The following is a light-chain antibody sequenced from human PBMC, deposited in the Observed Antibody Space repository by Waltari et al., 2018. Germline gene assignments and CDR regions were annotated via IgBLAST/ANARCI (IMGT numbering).Light chain of an antibody. J-gene: IGLJ2*01. Sequence: QLVLTQSPSASASLGASVKLTSTLSSGHSSYAIPRHQQQPEKGPRYLMKLNSDGSHSKGDGIPDRFSGSSSGAGRYLTISSLQSEDEADYYCQTWGTGIRVFGGGTKLTVL. CDR1: SGHSSYA. CDR3: QTWGTGIRV. CDR2: LNSDGSH. V-gene: IGLV4-69*01.